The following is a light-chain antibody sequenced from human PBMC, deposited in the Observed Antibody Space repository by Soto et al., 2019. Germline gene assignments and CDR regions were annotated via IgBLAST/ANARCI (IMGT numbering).Light chain of an antibody. CDR1: SSNIGSNY. V-gene: IGLV1-47*01. J-gene: IGLJ3*02. CDR2: RNN. Sequence: QSVLTQPPSASGTPGQRVTISCSGSSSNIGSNYVYWYQQLPGTAPKLLLYRNNQPPSGVPDRFSGSKFGTSASLAISGPRSEDEADDYCAAWDDSLSVGVFGGGTQLTVL. CDR3: AAWDDSLSVGV.